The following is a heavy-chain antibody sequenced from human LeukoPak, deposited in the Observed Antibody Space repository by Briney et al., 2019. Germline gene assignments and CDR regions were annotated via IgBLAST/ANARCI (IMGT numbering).Heavy chain of an antibody. D-gene: IGHD6-13*01. CDR3: ANTPPSSSWAELDY. V-gene: IGHV3-23*01. Sequence: GGSLRLSCAASGVTFSSDAMSWVREGPGEGREWVSALSRSGRRTSYAHSVKGQFTISTDTAKNPPYLQMNSLRAEDKAVYYRANTPPSSSWAELDYWGQGTLVTVSS. J-gene: IGHJ4*02. CDR2: LSRSGRRT. CDR1: GVTFSSDA.